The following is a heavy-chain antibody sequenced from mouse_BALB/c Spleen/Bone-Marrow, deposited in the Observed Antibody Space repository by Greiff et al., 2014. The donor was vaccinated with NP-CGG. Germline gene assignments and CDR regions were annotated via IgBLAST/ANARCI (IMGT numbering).Heavy chain of an antibody. V-gene: IGHV1S81*02. CDR3: ARDYYSPPYYAMDY. CDR1: GYTFTNYY. Sequence: QVQLKESGAELVKPGASVKLSCKASGYTFTNYYIYWVKQRPGQGLEWIGGINPSNGGTKFNEKFKNKATLTIGKSSSTAYIQLSSLTSEDSAVYYGARDYYSPPYYAMDYWGQGTSVTVST. CDR2: INPSNGGT. D-gene: IGHD1-1*01. J-gene: IGHJ4*01.